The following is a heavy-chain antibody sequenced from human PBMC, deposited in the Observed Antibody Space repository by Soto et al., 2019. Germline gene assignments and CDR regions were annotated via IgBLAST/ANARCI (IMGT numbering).Heavy chain of an antibody. CDR2: ISHDGSNQ. J-gene: IGHJ6*02. D-gene: IGHD2-21*02. CDR1: GFSFSDFG. CDR3: AKETRSRAVTATRVNGMDV. Sequence: QVQLVESGGGVDQPGRSLRLSCAPSGFSFSDFGMHWVRQAPGKGLEWVAAISHDGSNQYYGDSVKGRFSISRDHSNNRLYLQMNNLKVEDSAIYFCAKETRSRAVTATRVNGMDVWGQGTTVTVSS. V-gene: IGHV3-30*18.